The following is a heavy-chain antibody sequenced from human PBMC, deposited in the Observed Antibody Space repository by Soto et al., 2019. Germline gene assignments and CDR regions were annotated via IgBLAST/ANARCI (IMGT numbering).Heavy chain of an antibody. CDR3: ARGYCDILTGYYPFDY. J-gene: IGHJ4*02. D-gene: IGHD3-9*01. Sequence: GGSLRLSCAASGFTFSDYYMSWIRQAPGKGLEWVSYISSSGSTIYYADSVKGRFTISRDNAKNSLYLQMNSLRAEDTAVYYCARGYCDILTGYYPFDYWGQGTLVTVSS. V-gene: IGHV3-11*01. CDR1: GFTFSDYY. CDR2: ISSSGSTI.